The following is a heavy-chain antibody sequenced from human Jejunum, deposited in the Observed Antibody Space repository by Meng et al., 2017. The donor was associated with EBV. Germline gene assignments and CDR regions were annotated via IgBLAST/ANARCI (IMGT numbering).Heavy chain of an antibody. J-gene: IGHJ4*02. V-gene: IGHV4-4*02. CDR1: GDSIISTDTW. CDR2: IFHAGNT. CDR3: ARGSHYTWDV. Sequence: QVQLQEAGPGLVRPSGPLSLTCGVSGDSIISTDTWWSWVRQPPGKGLEWIGEIFHAGNTNYNPSLKSQVTMSVDTSKNQFSLNLSSVTAADSAVYYCARGSHYTWDVWGQGTLVTVSS. D-gene: IGHD3-16*01.